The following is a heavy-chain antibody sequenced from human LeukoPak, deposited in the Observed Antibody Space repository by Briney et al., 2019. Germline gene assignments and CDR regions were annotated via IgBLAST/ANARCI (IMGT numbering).Heavy chain of an antibody. Sequence: SETLSLTCTVSGGSISSYYWSWIRQPPGKGLEWIGYIYYSGSTNYNPSLKSRVTISVDTSKNQFALKLSSVTAADTAVYYCARDLSYDRDGDAFDIWGQGTMVTVSS. CDR1: GGSISSYY. D-gene: IGHD3-22*01. CDR3: ARDLSYDRDGDAFDI. CDR2: IYYSGST. J-gene: IGHJ3*02. V-gene: IGHV4-59*12.